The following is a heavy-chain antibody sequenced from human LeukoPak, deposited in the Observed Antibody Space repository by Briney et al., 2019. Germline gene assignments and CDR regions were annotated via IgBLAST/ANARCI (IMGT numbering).Heavy chain of an antibody. V-gene: IGHV4-38-2*02. CDR3: AREHCSGGSCYSIYYYYYMDV. D-gene: IGHD2-15*01. Sequence: SETLSLTCSVSGYSLRNGYHWGWIRQPPGKGLEWIGSIYQSGSTYDNPSLKSRVTMSVDTSKNQFSLKMRAVTAADTAVYYCAREHCSGGSCYSIYYYYYMDVWGKGTTVTVSS. CDR2: IYQSGST. J-gene: IGHJ6*03. CDR1: GYSLRNGYH.